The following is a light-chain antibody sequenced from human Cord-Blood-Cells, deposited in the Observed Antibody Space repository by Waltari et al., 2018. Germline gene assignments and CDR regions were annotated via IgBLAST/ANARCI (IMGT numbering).Light chain of an antibody. CDR3: QQYNNWPPWT. J-gene: IGKJ1*01. CDR2: GAS. Sequence: EIVMTQSPATLSVSPGERATISCRASQSVSSNLAWYQQKPGQAPRLLIYGASTRATSSPARFSGSGSGTEFTLTISSLQSEDFAVYYCQQYNNWPPWTFGQGTKVEIK. CDR1: QSVSSN. V-gene: IGKV3-15*01.